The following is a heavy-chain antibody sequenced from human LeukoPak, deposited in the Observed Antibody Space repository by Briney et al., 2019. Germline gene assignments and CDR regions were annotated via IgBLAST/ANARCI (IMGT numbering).Heavy chain of an antibody. Sequence: GGSLRLSCAASGFTVSNNYMRWVRQAPGKGLEWVSFIYRGGNIYYADSVKGRFTLSRDDSKNTLYLQMHSLRVGDTAVYYCARQIAYYYDSSGYYTTDYWGQGTLVTVSS. J-gene: IGHJ4*02. D-gene: IGHD3-22*01. V-gene: IGHV3-66*04. CDR2: IYRGGNI. CDR3: ARQIAYYYDSSGYYTTDY. CDR1: GFTVSNNY.